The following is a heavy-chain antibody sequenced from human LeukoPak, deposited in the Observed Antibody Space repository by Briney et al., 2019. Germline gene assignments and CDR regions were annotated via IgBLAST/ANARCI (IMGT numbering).Heavy chain of an antibody. CDR3: AKCIVGATAPFDY. CDR1: GVTFSSYG. Sequence: GGTLRLSCVASGVTFSSYGMSWVRQAPGKGLEWVSSISGRGVTTYYADSVKGRFTISRDNSKNTLYLQMNSLRAEDTAVYYCAKCIVGATAPFDYWGQGTLVTVSS. CDR2: ISGRGVTT. J-gene: IGHJ4*02. D-gene: IGHD1-26*01. V-gene: IGHV3-23*01.